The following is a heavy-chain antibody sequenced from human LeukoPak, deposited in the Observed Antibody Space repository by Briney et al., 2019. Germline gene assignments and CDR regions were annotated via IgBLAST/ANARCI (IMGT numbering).Heavy chain of an antibody. D-gene: IGHD2-2*01. J-gene: IGHJ6*03. Sequence: PWASVKVSCKASGYTFTGYYMHWVRQAPGQGLEWMGWINPNSGGTNYAQKFQGRVTMTRDTSISTAYMELSRLRSDDTAMYYCARVIIPVSSTRYYYYYMDVWGKGTTVTVSS. CDR1: GYTFTGYY. CDR2: INPNSGGT. V-gene: IGHV1-2*02. CDR3: ARVIIPVSSTRYYYYYMDV.